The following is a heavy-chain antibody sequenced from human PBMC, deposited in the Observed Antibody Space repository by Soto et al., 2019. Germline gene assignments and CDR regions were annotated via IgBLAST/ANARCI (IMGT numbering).Heavy chain of an antibody. CDR2: IYWDDDK. CDR3: AHKGRYRDGYKPTYYFDY. J-gene: IGHJ4*02. V-gene: IGHV2-5*02. CDR1: GFSLSTSGVG. D-gene: IGHD3-10*01. Sequence: QITLKESGPTLVKPTQTLTLTCTFSGFSLSTSGVGVGWIRQPPGKALEWLALIYWDDDKRYSPSLKSRLTITKHTSKNRVVLTMTNMDPVDTATYYCAHKGRYRDGYKPTYYFDYWGQGTLVTVSS.